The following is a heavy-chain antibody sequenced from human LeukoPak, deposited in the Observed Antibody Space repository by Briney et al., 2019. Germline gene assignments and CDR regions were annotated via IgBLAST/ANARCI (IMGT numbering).Heavy chain of an antibody. Sequence: SETLSLTCAMSGGSITTTNWWSWVRQPPGKGLEWIGEVHLSGATNYNPSLESRVSMSIDKSKNHLSLEVTSVTAADTAIYYCTRESGAFSPFGFWGQGTLLTVSS. D-gene: IGHD1-26*01. CDR1: GGSITTTNW. J-gene: IGHJ4*02. V-gene: IGHV4-4*02. CDR2: VHLSGAT. CDR3: TRESGAFSPFGF.